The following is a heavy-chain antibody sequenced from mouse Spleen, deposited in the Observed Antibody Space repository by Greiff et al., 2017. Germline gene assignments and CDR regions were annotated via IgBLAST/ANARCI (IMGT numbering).Heavy chain of an antibody. CDR2: IYPGSGST. Sequence: QVQLQQPGAELVMPGASVKLSCKASGYTFTSYWITWVKQRPGQGLEWIGDIYPGSGSTNYNEKFKSKATLTVDTSSSTAYMQLSSLTSEDSAVYYCARVGYGDAMDYWGQGTSVTVSS. D-gene: IGHD3-1*01. V-gene: IGHV1-55*01. CDR1: GYTFTSYW. J-gene: IGHJ4*01. CDR3: ARVGYGDAMDY.